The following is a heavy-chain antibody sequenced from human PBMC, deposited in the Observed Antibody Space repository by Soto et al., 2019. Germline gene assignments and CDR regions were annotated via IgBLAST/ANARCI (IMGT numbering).Heavy chain of an antibody. Sequence: SETLSLTCAVYGGSFSGYYWSWIRQPPGKGLEWIGEINHSGSTNYNPSLKSRVTISVDTSKNQFSLKLSSVTAADTAVYYCARGRQYCSGGSCYPGIFAGNHYYYYMDVWGKGTTVTVSS. CDR2: INHSGST. CDR1: GGSFSGYY. CDR3: ARGRQYCSGGSCYPGIFAGNHYYYYMDV. D-gene: IGHD2-15*01. V-gene: IGHV4-34*01. J-gene: IGHJ6*03.